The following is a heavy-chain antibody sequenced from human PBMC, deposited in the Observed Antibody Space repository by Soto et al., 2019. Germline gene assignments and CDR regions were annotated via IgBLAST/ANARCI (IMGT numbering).Heavy chain of an antibody. CDR2: IYYSGST. J-gene: IGHJ6*02. CDR1: GGSISSGDYY. V-gene: IGHV4-30-4*01. Sequence: PSETLSLTCTVSGGSISSGDYYWSWIRQPPGKGLEWIGYIYYSGSTYYNPSLKTRVTISLDTSKNQFSLNLTSVTAADTAVYYCARAAQLLYGLYYSCCVMDVWGRGTTVTVSS. D-gene: IGHD2-2*02. CDR3: ARAAQLLYGLYYSCCVMDV.